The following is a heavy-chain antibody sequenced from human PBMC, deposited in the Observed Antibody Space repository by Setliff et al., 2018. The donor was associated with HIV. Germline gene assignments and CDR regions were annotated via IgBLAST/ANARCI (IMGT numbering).Heavy chain of an antibody. J-gene: IGHJ4*02. CDR1: GGSFSGYY. V-gene: IGHV4-34*01. CDR3: ARGPNYFDSSGYSYYFDY. Sequence: SETLSLTCAVYGGSFSGYYWSWIRQPPGKGLEWIGEINHSGSTNYNPSLKSRVAISLDTSKNQFSLKLSSVTAADTAVYSCARGPNYFDSSGYSYYFDYWGQGTLVTVS. D-gene: IGHD3-22*01. CDR2: INHSGST.